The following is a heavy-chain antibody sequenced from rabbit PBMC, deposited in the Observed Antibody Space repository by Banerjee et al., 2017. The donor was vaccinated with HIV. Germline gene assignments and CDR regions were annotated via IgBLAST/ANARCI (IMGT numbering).Heavy chain of an antibody. CDR1: GFSFCGIYS. CDR3: ARDHIGDPGRLDL. J-gene: IGHJ3*01. D-gene: IGHD2-1*01. Sequence: QSLEESGGDLVKPGASLTLTCTASGFSFCGIYSMCWVRQAPGKGLEWIACTSAGSSGSTYYANWAKGRFTISKTSSTTVTLQMTSLTAADTATYFCARDHIGDPGRLDLWGPGTLVTVS. CDR2: TSAGSSGST. V-gene: IGHV1S40*01.